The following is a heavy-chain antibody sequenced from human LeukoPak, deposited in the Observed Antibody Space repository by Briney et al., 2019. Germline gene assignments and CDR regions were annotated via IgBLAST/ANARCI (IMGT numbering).Heavy chain of an antibody. V-gene: IGHV3-30*18. CDR3: AKDRGSSGYSVGTYFDY. J-gene: IGHJ4*02. D-gene: IGHD3-22*01. CDR2: ISYDGSNK. CDR1: GFTFSSYG. Sequence: GGSLRLSCAASGFTFSSYGMHWVRQAPGKGLEWVAVISYDGSNKYYADSVKGRFTISRDNSKNTLYLQMNSLRAEDTAVYYYAKDRGSSGYSVGTYFDYWGQGTLVTVSS.